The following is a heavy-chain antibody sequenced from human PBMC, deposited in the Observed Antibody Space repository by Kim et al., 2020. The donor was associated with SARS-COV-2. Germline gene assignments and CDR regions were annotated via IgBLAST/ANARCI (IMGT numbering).Heavy chain of an antibody. CDR3: ARFGSILETGTGVD. V-gene: IGHV1-2*06. Sequence: ASVKVSCKVSGHIFTGYYIHWVRQAPGQGLEWMGRINPNSGDTIYAQKFQGRVTMTRDTSISTAYMELTWLTSDDTAVYYCARFGSILETGTGVDWGQGT. CDR2: INPNSGDT. D-gene: IGHD6-6*01. J-gene: IGHJ4*02. CDR1: GHIFTGYY.